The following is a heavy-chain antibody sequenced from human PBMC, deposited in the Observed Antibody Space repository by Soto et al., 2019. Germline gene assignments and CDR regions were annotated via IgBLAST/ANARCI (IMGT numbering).Heavy chain of an antibody. D-gene: IGHD3-10*01. J-gene: IGHJ3*02. CDR3: AKDYQGLLWFGELLPLLDAFDI. CDR2: ISGSGCST. V-gene: IGHV3-23*01. CDR1: GFTVSSYA. Sequence: RSLRLSCAASGFTVSSYAMSWVRQGPGKGLEWVSAISGSGCSTYYADSVKGRFTISRDNSKNTLYLQMNSLRAEDTAVYYCAKDYQGLLWFGELLPLLDAFDIWGQGTMVTVSS.